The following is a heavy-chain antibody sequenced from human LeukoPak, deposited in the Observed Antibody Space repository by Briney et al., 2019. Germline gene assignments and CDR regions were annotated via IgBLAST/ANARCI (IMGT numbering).Heavy chain of an antibody. CDR3: ARVGVRFWEAFDI. D-gene: IGHD3-3*01. V-gene: IGHV4-30-4*01. J-gene: IGHJ3*02. CDR2: IYDSGST. CDR1: GASIRSGDYY. Sequence: SETLSLTCTVSGASIRSGDYYWSWIRQPPGKGLEWIGYIYDSGSTYYNPSLKSRITISVDTSENRFSLKLSSVTATDTAVYYCARVGVRFWEAFDIWGQGTLVTVSS.